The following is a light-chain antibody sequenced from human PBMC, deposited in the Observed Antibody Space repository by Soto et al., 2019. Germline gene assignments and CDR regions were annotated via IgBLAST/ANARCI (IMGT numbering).Light chain of an antibody. CDR2: DTS. CDR1: QSASFY. J-gene: IGKJ4*01. V-gene: IGKV3-11*01. CDR3: QQRNDWPPAT. Sequence: VLTQSPATLSLSPGERATLSCRASQSASFYLAWYQQKPGQAPRLLIYDTSKRAPGIPARFSGSGSGTDFTLTITSVEPEDFAVYYCQQRNDWPPATFGGGTKVEIK.